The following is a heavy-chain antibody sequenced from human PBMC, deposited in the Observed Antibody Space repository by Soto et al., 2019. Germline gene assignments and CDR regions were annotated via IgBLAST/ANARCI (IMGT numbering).Heavy chain of an antibody. CDR1: GGTFSSYA. Sequence: SVKVSCKASGGTFSSYAISWVRQAPGQGLEWMGGIIPIFGTANYAQKFQGRVTITADESTSTAYMELSSLRSEDTAVYYCARAVVTATSYYYYGMDVWGQGTTVTVSS. V-gene: IGHV1-69*13. D-gene: IGHD2-21*02. CDR2: IIPIFGTA. J-gene: IGHJ6*02. CDR3: ARAVVTATSYYYYGMDV.